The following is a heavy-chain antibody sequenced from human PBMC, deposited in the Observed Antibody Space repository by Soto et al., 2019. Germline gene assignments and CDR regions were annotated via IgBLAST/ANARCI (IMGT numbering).Heavy chain of an antibody. D-gene: IGHD2-15*01. CDR1: GASISSYS. J-gene: IGHJ5*02. CDR2: IYYNGSP. CDR3: ARDSEYCSGGSCSASGWFDA. Sequence: SETLPLTCTVSGASISSYSWSWIRQPPGKGLEWIGYIYYNGSPNYNPSLNSRATISSDTSKNQFSLKLSSVTAADTAVYYCARDSEYCSGGSCSASGWFDAWGQGTLDTVSS. V-gene: IGHV4-59*01.